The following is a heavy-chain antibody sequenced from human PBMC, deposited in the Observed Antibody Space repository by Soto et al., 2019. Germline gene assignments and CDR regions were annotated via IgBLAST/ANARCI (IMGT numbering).Heavy chain of an antibody. V-gene: IGHV1-3*01. Sequence: QVQLVQSGAEVKKPGASVKVSCKASGYTFTSYAMHWLRQAPGQRLEWMGWINAGNGNTKYSQKFQGRVTITRDTSASTAYMELSSLRSEDTAVYYCARSSSWYVFDYWGQGTLVTVSS. CDR1: GYTFTSYA. CDR2: INAGNGNT. J-gene: IGHJ4*02. D-gene: IGHD6-13*01. CDR3: ARSSSWYVFDY.